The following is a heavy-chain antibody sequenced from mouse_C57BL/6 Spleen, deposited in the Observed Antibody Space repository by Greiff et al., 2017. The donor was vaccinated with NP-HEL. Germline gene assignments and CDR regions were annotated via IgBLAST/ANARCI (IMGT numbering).Heavy chain of an antibody. Sequence: QVQLQQSGAELARPGASVKLSCKASGYTFTSYGISWVKQRTGQGLEWIGEIYPRSGNTYYNEKFKGKTTLTADKSSSTAYMELRSLTSEDSAVYFCARRSPWYFDVWGTGTTVTVSS. V-gene: IGHV1-81*01. CDR3: ARRSPWYFDV. CDR2: IYPRSGNT. J-gene: IGHJ1*03. CDR1: GYTFTSYG.